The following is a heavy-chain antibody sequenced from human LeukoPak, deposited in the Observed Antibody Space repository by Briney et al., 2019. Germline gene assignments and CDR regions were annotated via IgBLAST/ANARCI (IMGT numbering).Heavy chain of an antibody. V-gene: IGHV5-51*01. CDR2: IYPDDSDT. CDR3: ARPKYSSSLAFDY. D-gene: IGHD6-6*01. CDR1: GYAFIDYW. J-gene: IGHJ4*02. Sequence: GESLTISCKASGYAFIDYWIAWVRQVPGKGLEWMGIIYPDDSDTRVSPSFEGQVIISAEKPTTTVFLHWSSLKASDTAIYYCARPKYSSSLAFDYWGQGTPVTVSS.